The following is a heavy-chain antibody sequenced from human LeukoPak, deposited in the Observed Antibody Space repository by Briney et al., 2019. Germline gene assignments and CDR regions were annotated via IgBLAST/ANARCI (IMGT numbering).Heavy chain of an antibody. Sequence: SETLSLTCTVSGGSISSGSYYWRWLRQPAGTGLEWIGRIYTSGSTNYNPSLKSRVTISVDTSKNQFSLKLSSVTAADTAVYYCARGGYDFWSGYYTDYWGQGTLVTVSS. CDR1: GGSISSGSYY. CDR3: ARGGYDFWSGYYTDY. J-gene: IGHJ4*02. CDR2: IYTSGST. V-gene: IGHV4-61*02. D-gene: IGHD3-3*01.